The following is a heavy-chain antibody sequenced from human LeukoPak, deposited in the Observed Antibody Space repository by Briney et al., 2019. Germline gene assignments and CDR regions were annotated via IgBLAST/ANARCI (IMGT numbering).Heavy chain of an antibody. J-gene: IGHJ4*02. CDR2: ISSSGNYI. CDR1: GFTFSTHI. D-gene: IGHD6-6*01. CDR3: ARALSSSSKEDY. V-gene: IGHV3-21*01. Sequence: GGSLRLSCAASGFTFSTHIMNWVRQAPGKGLEWVSSISSSGNYIYYADSVKGRFTISRDNAKNSLYLQMNSLRAEDTAVYYCARALSSSSKEDYWGQGTLVTVSS.